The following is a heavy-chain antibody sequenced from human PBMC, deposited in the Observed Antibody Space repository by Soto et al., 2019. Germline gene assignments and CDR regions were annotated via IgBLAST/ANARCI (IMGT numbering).Heavy chain of an antibody. Sequence: PSETLSLTCTVSGGSISSGGYYWSWIRQHPGKGLEWIGYIYYSGSTYYNPSLKSRVTISVDTSKNQFSLKLSSVTAADTAVYYCARDEVYSSPGGLPPTYYYYVMDVWGKGTTVTVSS. D-gene: IGHD6-13*01. V-gene: IGHV4-31*03. CDR3: ARDEVYSSPGGLPPTYYYYVMDV. J-gene: IGHJ6*04. CDR1: GGSISSGGYY. CDR2: IYYSGST.